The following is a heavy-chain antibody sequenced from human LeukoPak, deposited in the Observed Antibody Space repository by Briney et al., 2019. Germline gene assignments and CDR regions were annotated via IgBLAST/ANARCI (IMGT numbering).Heavy chain of an antibody. J-gene: IGHJ6*02. D-gene: IGHD3-10*01. CDR2: IYYSGST. Sequence: PSETLSLTCAVYGGSFSGYYWSWIRQPPGKGLEWIGYIYYSGSTNYNPSLKSRVTISVDTSKNQFSLKLSSVTAADTAVYYCASTLWFGEAYMDVWGQGTTVTVSS. CDR1: GGSFSGYY. V-gene: IGHV4-59*01. CDR3: ASTLWFGEAYMDV.